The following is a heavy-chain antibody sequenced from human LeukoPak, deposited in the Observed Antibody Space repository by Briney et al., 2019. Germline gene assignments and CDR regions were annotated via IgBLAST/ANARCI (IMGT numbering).Heavy chain of an antibody. CDR2: INPNSGGT. J-gene: IGHJ6*03. Sequence: ASVKVSCQASGSTFTCYYMHWVRQAPGQGLEWMGWINPNSGGTNYAQRFQGRVTMTRDTSISTAYMELTRLRSDDTAVYYCARGWSGSYYSHYYYYMDVWGKGTTVTVSS. CDR3: ARGWSGSYYSHYYYYMDV. CDR1: GSTFTCYY. D-gene: IGHD1-26*01. V-gene: IGHV1-2*02.